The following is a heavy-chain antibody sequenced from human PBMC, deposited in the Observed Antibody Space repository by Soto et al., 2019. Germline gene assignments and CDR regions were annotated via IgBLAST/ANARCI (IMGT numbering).Heavy chain of an antibody. D-gene: IGHD2-15*01. CDR1: GFTFRSSS. Sequence: SVKVSCKTSGFTFRSSSVQWVRQARGQRLEWIGWLVVGTGNTNYAQKFQQRVTISSDRSTNTVSMELSSLTSEDTAVYYCATGAYCSGGSCSDYYYYYYGMDLWGQGTTVTVSS. J-gene: IGHJ6*02. V-gene: IGHV1-58*01. CDR3: ATGAYCSGGSCSDYYYYYYGMDL. CDR2: LVVGTGNT.